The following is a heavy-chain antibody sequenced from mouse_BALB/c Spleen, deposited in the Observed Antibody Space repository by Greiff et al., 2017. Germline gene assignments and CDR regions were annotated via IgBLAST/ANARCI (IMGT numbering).Heavy chain of an antibody. J-gene: IGHJ1*01. CDR3: AREGRYFDV. Sequence: VQLKQSGGGLVKPGGSLKLSCAASGFTFSSYAMSWVRQSPEKRLEWVAEISSGGSYTYYPDTVTGRFTISRDNAKNTLYLEMSSLRSEDTAMYYCAREGRYFDVWGAGTTVTVSS. V-gene: IGHV5-9-4*01. CDR2: ISSGGSYT. CDR1: GFTFSSYA.